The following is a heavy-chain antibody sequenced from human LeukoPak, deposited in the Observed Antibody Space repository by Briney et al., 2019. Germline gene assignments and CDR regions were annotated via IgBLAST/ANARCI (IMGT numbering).Heavy chain of an antibody. Sequence: SETLSLTCTVSGGSISSYYWSWIRQPAGKGLEWIGRIYTSGSTNYNPSLKSRVTMSVDTSKNQFSLKLSSVTAADTAVYYCASIPYSSSPTRLPDYWGQGTLVTVSS. CDR3: ASIPYSSSPTRLPDY. V-gene: IGHV4-4*07. D-gene: IGHD6-6*01. J-gene: IGHJ4*02. CDR1: GGSISSYY. CDR2: IYTSGST.